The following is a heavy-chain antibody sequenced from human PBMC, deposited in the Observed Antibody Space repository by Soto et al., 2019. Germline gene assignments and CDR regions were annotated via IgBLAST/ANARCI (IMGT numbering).Heavy chain of an antibody. CDR3: ARGVATIGP. Sequence: QVQLQESGPRLVKPSETLSLTCTVSGDSISSYYWSWIRQPPGKGLEWIGYIYYIGSTNYNPSLKSRVTISVDTPKHQCSLKLTSVTAADTAVYYCARGVATIGPWGQGTLVTVSA. D-gene: IGHD5-12*01. CDR1: GDSISSYY. V-gene: IGHV4-59*01. J-gene: IGHJ5*02. CDR2: IYYIGST.